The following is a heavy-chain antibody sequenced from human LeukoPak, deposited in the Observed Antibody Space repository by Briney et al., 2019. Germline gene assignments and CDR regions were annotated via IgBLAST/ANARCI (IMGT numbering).Heavy chain of an antibody. CDR1: GFTFSTYW. CDR3: ARDLIVGATNAFDP. Sequence: GGSLRLSCAASGFTFSTYWMHWVRQAPGKGLVWVSHINSDGSSTTYADSVKGRFTISRDNAKNTLYLQMNSLRAEDTAVYYCARDLIVGATNAFDPWGQGTLVTVSS. J-gene: IGHJ5*02. CDR2: INSDGSST. D-gene: IGHD1-26*01. V-gene: IGHV3-74*01.